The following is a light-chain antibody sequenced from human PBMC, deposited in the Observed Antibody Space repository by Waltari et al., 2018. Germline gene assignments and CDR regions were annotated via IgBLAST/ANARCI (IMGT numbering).Light chain of an antibody. CDR1: QNVLYAFNNKNF. CDR2: WAS. Sequence: DIVMTQSPDSLAVSLGERDTITCKSSQNVLYAFNNKNFLSWYQQKPGQPPRLLIYWASTREAGAPDRFSGSGSGAEFSLTISSLQTDDAAVYYCQQYHSTPYTFGPGTKLEI. J-gene: IGKJ2*01. V-gene: IGKV4-1*01. CDR3: QQYHSTPYT.